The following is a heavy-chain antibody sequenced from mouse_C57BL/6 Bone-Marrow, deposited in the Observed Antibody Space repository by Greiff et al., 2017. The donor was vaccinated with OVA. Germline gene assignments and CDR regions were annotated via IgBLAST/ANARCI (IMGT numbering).Heavy chain of an antibody. CDR1: GFTFSDYY. Sequence: EVKLMESEGGLVQPGSSMKLSCTASGFTFSDYYMAWVRQVPEKGLEWVANINYDGSSTYYLDSLKSRFIISRDNAKNILYLQMSSLKSEDTATYYCARKRASYWYFDVWGTGTTVTVSS. D-gene: IGHD6-1*02. CDR3: ARKRASYWYFDV. CDR2: INYDGSST. J-gene: IGHJ1*03. V-gene: IGHV5-16*01.